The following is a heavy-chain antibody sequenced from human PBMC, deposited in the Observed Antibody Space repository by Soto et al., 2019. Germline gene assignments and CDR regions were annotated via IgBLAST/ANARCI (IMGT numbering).Heavy chain of an antibody. CDR1: GFTVSNAW. CDR3: TRYSYGASEY. D-gene: IGHD5-18*01. J-gene: IGHJ4*02. Sequence: EVQLVESGGGLVKPGGSLRLSCAASGFTVSNAWMSWVRQAPGKGLEWVGRIKSKTDGGTTEYDAPVKGRITISRDDSKNTLYLQMNSLKSEDTAVYYCTRYSYGASEYWGQGTLVTVSS. V-gene: IGHV3-15*01. CDR2: IKSKTDGGTT.